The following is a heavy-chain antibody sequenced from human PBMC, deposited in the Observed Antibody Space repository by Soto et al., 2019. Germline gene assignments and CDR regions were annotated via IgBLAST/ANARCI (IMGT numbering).Heavy chain of an antibody. J-gene: IGHJ4*02. CDR1: GFTFSTAW. Sequence: EVQLVESGGGLVKPGGSLRLSCAASGFTFSTAWMNWVRQAPGKGLEWVGRIKSKAGGETRDYAAPVKGRFTISRDDSKNTLYLQMNSLKTEDTAVYYCSTWSYDSSGYAYWGQGTLVTVSS. V-gene: IGHV3-15*07. CDR2: IKSKAGGETR. D-gene: IGHD3-22*01. CDR3: STWSYDSSGYAY.